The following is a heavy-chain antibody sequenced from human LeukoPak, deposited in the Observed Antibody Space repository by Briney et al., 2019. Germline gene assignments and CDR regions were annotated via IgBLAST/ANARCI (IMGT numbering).Heavy chain of an antibody. CDR2: ISYDGSNK. CDR3: ARPQGYFAANFDY. CDR1: GFSLSSYA. V-gene: IGHV3-30*04. J-gene: IGHJ4*02. D-gene: IGHD3-22*01. Sequence: GGSLRLSCTVSGFSLSSYAMSWVRQAPGKGLEWVALISYDGSNKYHADSVKGRFTISRDNSKNTLYLQMNSLRGEDTAVFYCARPQGYFAANFDYWGQGTLVTVSS.